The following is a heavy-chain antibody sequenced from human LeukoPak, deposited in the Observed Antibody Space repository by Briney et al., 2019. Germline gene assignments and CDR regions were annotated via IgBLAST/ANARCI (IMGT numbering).Heavy chain of an antibody. Sequence: KPGGSLRLSCAASGFIFSSYAMTWVRQPPGQGLEWIGEISLTGETNYNPSLNGRVTMSLDKSRNQLSLKLTSVTAADTAIYYCSRESGAFCPFGYWGQGTLVIVPP. CDR2: ISLTGET. CDR3: SRESGAFCPFGY. V-gene: IGHV4-4*02. J-gene: IGHJ4*02. CDR1: GFIFSSYAM. D-gene: IGHD1-26*01.